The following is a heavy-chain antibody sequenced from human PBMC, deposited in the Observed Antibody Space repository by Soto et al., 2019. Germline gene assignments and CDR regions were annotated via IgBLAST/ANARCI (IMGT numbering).Heavy chain of an antibody. Sequence: EVQLLESGGGLVQPGGSLRLSCAASGFTFSSYAMTWVRQVPGKGLEWVSGISGSGGSTYYADSVKGRFTSSRDTSKNTLYLQMNSLRAEDTAGYYCAKAQYSGYDMSLNLDSWGQGTLVTVSS. J-gene: IGHJ4*02. D-gene: IGHD5-12*01. CDR3: AKAQYSGYDMSLNLDS. V-gene: IGHV3-23*01. CDR1: GFTFSSYA. CDR2: ISGSGGST.